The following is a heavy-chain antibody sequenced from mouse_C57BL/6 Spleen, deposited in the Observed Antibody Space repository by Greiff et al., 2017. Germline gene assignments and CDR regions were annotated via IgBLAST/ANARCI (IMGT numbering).Heavy chain of an antibody. J-gene: IGHJ4*01. Sequence: VKLMESGAELVRPGTSVKVSCKASGYAFTNYLIEWVKQRPGQGLEWIGVINPGSGGTNYNEKFKGKATLTADKSSSTAYMQLSSLTSEDSAVYFCAREGYYYGSSYAMDYWGQGTSVTVSS. V-gene: IGHV1-54*01. CDR1: GYAFTNYL. CDR2: INPGSGGT. CDR3: AREGYYYGSSYAMDY. D-gene: IGHD1-1*01.